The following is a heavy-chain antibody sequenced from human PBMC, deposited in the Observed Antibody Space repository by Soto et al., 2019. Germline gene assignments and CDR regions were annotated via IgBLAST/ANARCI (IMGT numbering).Heavy chain of an antibody. CDR1: GYTFSDYD. J-gene: IGHJ5*02. CDR3: ARVAVAARPRWYNWFDP. Sequence: QEQLVQSGAEVKKPGASVKVPCKTSGYTFSDYDINWVRQATGQGLEWIGWMNPNSGETGYAQKFQGRVTMTRSVSLTTAYLELSSLRSEDTAVYYCARVAVAARPRWYNWFDPWGQGTLVTVSS. CDR2: MNPNSGET. V-gene: IGHV1-8*02. D-gene: IGHD2-15*01.